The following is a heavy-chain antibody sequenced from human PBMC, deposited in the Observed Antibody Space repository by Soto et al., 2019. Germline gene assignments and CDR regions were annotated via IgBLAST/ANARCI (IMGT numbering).Heavy chain of an antibody. D-gene: IGHD2-15*01. CDR1: GFTFSSYA. V-gene: IGHV3-30-3*01. Sequence: QVQLVESGGGVVQPGRSLRLSCAASGFTFSSYAMHWVRQAPGKGLEWVAVISYDGSNKYYADSVKGRFTISRENSKNTLYLQMNSLRAEDTAVYYCASPIPCSGGRCYHPGGQGTLVTVSS. CDR2: ISYDGSNK. CDR3: ASPIPCSGGRCYHP. J-gene: IGHJ4*02.